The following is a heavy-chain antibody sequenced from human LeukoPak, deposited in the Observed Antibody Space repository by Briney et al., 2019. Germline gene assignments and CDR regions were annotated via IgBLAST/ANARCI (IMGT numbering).Heavy chain of an antibody. D-gene: IGHD3-3*01. CDR3: ARSREDYDFWSGYHFPQEIDP. Sequence: SVKVSCKASGDTFSSYAISWVRQAPGQGLEWMGGIIPIFGTANYAQKFQGRVTITADESTSTAYMELSSLRSEDTAVYYCARSREDYDFWSGYHFPQEIDPWGQGTLVTVSS. CDR2: IIPIFGTA. J-gene: IGHJ5*02. CDR1: GDTFSSYA. V-gene: IGHV1-69*01.